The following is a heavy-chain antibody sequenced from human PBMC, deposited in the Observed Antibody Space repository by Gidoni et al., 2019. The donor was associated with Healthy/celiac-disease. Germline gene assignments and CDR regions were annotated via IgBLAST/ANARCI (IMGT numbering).Heavy chain of an antibody. V-gene: IGHV3-48*01. CDR3: ARDPYCGDCYSPYYYYYYGMDV. Sequence: VQLVESGGGLVQPGGSLRLSCAASVFTFSSYSMNGVRQATGKGLEWVSYISSSSSTIYYADSVKGRFTISRDNAKNSLYLQMNSLRAEDTAVYYCARDPYCGDCYSPYYYYYYGMDVWGQGTTVTVSS. D-gene: IGHD2-21*02. CDR2: ISSSSSTI. J-gene: IGHJ6*02. CDR1: VFTFSSYS.